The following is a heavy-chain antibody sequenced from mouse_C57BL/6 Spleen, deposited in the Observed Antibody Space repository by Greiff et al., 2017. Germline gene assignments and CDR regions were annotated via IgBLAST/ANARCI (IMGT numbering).Heavy chain of an antibody. D-gene: IGHD2-14*01. J-gene: IGHJ3*01. Sequence: QVQLQQPGAELVKPGASVKLSCKASGYTFTSYWITWVKQRPGQGLEWIGDIDPGSGSTNYNQKFKGKATLTVDTSSSTAYMQLSSLTSEDSAVDDCARGKVWEYDGAWFSYRGQGTLVTVSA. CDR1: GYTFTSYW. V-gene: IGHV1-55*01. CDR2: IDPGSGST. CDR3: ARGKVWEYDGAWFSY.